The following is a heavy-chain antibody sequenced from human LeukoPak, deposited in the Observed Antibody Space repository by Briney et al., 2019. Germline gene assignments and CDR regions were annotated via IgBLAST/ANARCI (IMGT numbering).Heavy chain of an antibody. CDR2: IWFDGSNK. Sequence: PGGSLRLSCAASGFTFNSYGMHWVRQAPGKGLEWVAIIWFDGSNKDYADSVKGRFTISRDNSKNTVYLQMNSLRVEDTAVYYCASMVVALCWGQGTLVTVSS. CDR1: GFTFNSYG. D-gene: IGHD2-15*01. V-gene: IGHV3-33*01. CDR3: ASMVVALC. J-gene: IGHJ4*02.